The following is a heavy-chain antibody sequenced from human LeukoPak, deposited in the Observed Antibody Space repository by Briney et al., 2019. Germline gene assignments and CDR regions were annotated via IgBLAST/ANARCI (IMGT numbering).Heavy chain of an antibody. CDR1: GYTFTSYG. J-gene: IGHJ5*02. Sequence: ASVKVSCKASGYTFTSYGISWVRQAPGQGLEWMGWISTYKGNTNYAQKFQGRVTMTRDTSISTAYMELSRLRSDDTAVYYCARDLGVVVVAATTEVDNWFDPWGQGTLVTVSS. CDR3: ARDLGVVVVAATTEVDNWFDP. D-gene: IGHD2-15*01. CDR2: ISTYKGNT. V-gene: IGHV1-18*01.